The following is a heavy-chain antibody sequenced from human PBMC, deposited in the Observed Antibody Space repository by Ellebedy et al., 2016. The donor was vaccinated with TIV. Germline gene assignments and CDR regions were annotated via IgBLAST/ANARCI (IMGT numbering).Heavy chain of an antibody. CDR2: INHRGST. V-gene: IGHV4-34*01. Sequence: SETLSLTXAVYVGSFSGYYWSWIRQPPGKGLEWIGEINHRGSTKYNPSLKSRVTISVDTPKNQVSLKLTSVTAADTAVYYCARGTVALQPLKYFDYWGQGTVVTVSS. CDR1: VGSFSGYY. J-gene: IGHJ4*02. D-gene: IGHD6-19*01. CDR3: ARGTVALQPLKYFDY.